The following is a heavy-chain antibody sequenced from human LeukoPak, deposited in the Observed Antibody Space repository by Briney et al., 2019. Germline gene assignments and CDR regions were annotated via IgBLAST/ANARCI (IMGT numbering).Heavy chain of an antibody. Sequence: PGGSLRLSCAASVFTFEKHGMSWVRQAPGKGLEWVSGLNWNGGSTGYADSVKGRFTISRDNVKKSLYLQMNSLRAEGAALYYCARDGSYIGLDVWGQGTMVTLSS. D-gene: IGHD1-26*01. CDR2: LNWNGGST. CDR1: VFTFEKHG. J-gene: IGHJ3*01. CDR3: ARDGSYIGLDV. V-gene: IGHV3-20*04.